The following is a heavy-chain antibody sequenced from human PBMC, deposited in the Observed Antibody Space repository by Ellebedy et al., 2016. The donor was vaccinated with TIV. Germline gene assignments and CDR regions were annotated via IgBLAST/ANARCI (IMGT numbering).Heavy chain of an antibody. D-gene: IGHD1-26*01. CDR3: TTEQWEFYY. CDR1: GFTFSTYS. J-gene: IGHJ4*02. V-gene: IGHV3-15*01. CDR2: IKRKTEGGAT. Sequence: GESLKISCAASGFTFSTYSMNWVRQAPGKGLEWVGRIKRKTEGGATDYAAPVKGKFTISRDDSRNTLYLQMNNLETEDTGVYYCTTEQWEFYYWGQGTPVTVSS.